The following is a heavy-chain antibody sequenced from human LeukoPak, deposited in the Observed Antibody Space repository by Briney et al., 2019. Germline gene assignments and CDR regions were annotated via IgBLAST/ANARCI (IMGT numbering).Heavy chain of an antibody. V-gene: IGHV1-2*02. J-gene: IGHJ4*02. CDR2: INPNSGGT. CDR3: AREWSYYGSGSS. Sequence: GASVKVSCKASRYTFTGYYVHWVRQAPGQGLEWMGWINPNSGGTNYAQKFQGRVTMTRDTSISTAYMELSSLRSDDTAVYYCAREWSYYGSGSSWGQGTLVTVSS. D-gene: IGHD3-10*01. CDR1: RYTFTGYY.